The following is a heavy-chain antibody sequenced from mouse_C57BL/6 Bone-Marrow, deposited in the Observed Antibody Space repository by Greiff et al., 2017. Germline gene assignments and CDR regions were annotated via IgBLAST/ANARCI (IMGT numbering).Heavy chain of an antibody. V-gene: IGHV1-19*01. CDR3: ARSVYSNYLYAMDY. CDR1: GYTFTDYY. Sequence: VQLQQSGPVLVKPGASVKMSCKASGYTFTDYYMNWVKQSHGKSLEWIGVINPYNGGTSYNQKFTGKATLTVVKSSSTAYMELYSLTAENTAVYYCARSVYSNYLYAMDYWGQGTSVTVTS. D-gene: IGHD2-5*01. J-gene: IGHJ4*01. CDR2: INPYNGGT.